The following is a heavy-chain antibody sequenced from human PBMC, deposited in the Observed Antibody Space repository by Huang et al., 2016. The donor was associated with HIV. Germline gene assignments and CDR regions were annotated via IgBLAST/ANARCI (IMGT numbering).Heavy chain of an antibody. V-gene: IGHV4-39*01. D-gene: IGHD3-16*01. CDR2: IYYSGGT. CDR1: GGSISGSSYY. CDR3: ASGGSFVEF. J-gene: IGHJ4*02. Sequence: QLQLQESGPGLVKPSETLSLTCTVSGGSISGSSYYWGWIRQPPGKGLEWIGNIYYSGGTYYNPSLKSRVTISVDTSKKQFSLKLRSVTAADTAVYYCASGGSFVEFWGQGTPVTFSS.